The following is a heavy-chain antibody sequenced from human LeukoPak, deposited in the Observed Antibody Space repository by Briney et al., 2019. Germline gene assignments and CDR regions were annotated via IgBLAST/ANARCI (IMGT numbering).Heavy chain of an antibody. D-gene: IGHD3-16*01. CDR1: GGSISSSSYY. CDR3: ARERRAWGEDF. J-gene: IGHJ4*02. Sequence: SETLSLTRTVSGGSISSSSYYWGWIRQPPGKGLEWIGSIYYSGSTYYNPSLKSRVTISVDTSKNQFSLKLSSVTAADTAVYYCARERRAWGEDFWGQGTLVTVSS. V-gene: IGHV4-39*07. CDR2: IYYSGST.